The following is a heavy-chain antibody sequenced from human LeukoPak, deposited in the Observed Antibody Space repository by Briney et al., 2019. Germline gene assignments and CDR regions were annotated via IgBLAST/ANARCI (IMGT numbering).Heavy chain of an antibody. CDR2: ISSSGSTI. V-gene: IGHV3-48*03. CDR3: ARGPYYDSNGDRSPFDY. Sequence: GGSLRLSCAASGFTFSSYEMNWVRQAPGEGLEWVSYISSSGSTIYYADSVKGRFTISRDNAKNSLYLQMNSLRAEDTAVYYCARGPYYDSNGDRSPFDYWGQGTLVTVSS. CDR1: GFTFSSYE. J-gene: IGHJ4*02. D-gene: IGHD3-22*01.